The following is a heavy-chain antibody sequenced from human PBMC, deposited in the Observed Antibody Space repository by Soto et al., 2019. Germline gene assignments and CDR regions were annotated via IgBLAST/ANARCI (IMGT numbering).Heavy chain of an antibody. CDR2: IKSKTDGETT. D-gene: IGHD2-2*01. CDR3: TTEEIVSAGIYFDV. V-gene: IGHV3-15*01. J-gene: IGHJ1*01. CDR1: GFTFSNAW. Sequence: GSLRLSCAASGFTFSNAWMVWVRQAPGKGPEWIGLIKSKTDGETTAYAAPVKGRFTISRDDSKNTVYLQMDSLKAEDTGVYYCTTEEIVSAGIYFDVRGKRTLVT.